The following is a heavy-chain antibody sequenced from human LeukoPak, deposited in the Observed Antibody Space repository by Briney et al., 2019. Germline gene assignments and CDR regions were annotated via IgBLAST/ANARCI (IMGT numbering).Heavy chain of an antibody. V-gene: IGHV3-7*01. CDR2: IKEDGSEK. CDR1: GFTVSSNY. CDR3: ARDSGYGRY. J-gene: IGHJ4*02. Sequence: PGGSLRLSCAASGFTVSSNYMSWVRQAPGKGLEWVANIKEDGSEKQYVDSVKGRFTISRDNAKNSLYLQMNSLRAEDTAVYYCARDSGYGRYWGQGTLVTVSS. D-gene: IGHD5-12*01.